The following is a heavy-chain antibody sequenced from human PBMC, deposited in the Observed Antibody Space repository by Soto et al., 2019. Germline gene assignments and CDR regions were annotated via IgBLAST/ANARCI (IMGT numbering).Heavy chain of an antibody. Sequence: ASVKVSCKVSGYTLTELSMHWVRQAPGKGLEWMGGFDPEDGETIYAQKFQGRVTMTEDTSTDTAYMELSSLRSEDTAVYYCATSREWLSNDAFDIWGQGTMVTVSS. D-gene: IGHD3-3*01. CDR1: GYTLTELS. CDR3: ATSREWLSNDAFDI. J-gene: IGHJ3*02. V-gene: IGHV1-24*01. CDR2: FDPEDGET.